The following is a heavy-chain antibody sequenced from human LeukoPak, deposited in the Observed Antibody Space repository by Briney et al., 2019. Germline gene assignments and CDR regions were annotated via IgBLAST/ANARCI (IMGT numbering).Heavy chain of an antibody. CDR3: ARAGDILTGYYY. CDR1: GGTFSSYA. D-gene: IGHD3-9*01. Sequence: SVKVSCKASGGTFSSYAISWVRQAPGQGLEWMGGIIPIFGTANYAQKFQGRVTITAEKSTSTAYMELSSLRSEDTAVYYCARAGDILTGYYYWGQGTLVTVSS. CDR2: IIPIFGTA. V-gene: IGHV1-69*06. J-gene: IGHJ4*02.